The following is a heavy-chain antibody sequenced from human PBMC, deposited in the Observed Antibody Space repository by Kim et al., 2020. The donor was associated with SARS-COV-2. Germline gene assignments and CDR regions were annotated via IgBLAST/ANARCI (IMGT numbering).Heavy chain of an antibody. D-gene: IGHD2-2*01. Sequence: GESLKISCKGSGYSFTSYWIGWVRQMPGKGLEWMGIIYPGDSDTRYSPSFQGQVTISADKSISTAYLQWSSLKASDTAMYYCARHFVVVPAETYYGMDVWGQGTTVTVSS. J-gene: IGHJ6*02. CDR2: IYPGDSDT. CDR3: ARHFVVVPAETYYGMDV. V-gene: IGHV5-51*01. CDR1: GYSFTSYW.